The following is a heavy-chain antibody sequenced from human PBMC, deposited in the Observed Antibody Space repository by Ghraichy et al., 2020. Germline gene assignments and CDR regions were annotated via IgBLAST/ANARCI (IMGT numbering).Heavy chain of an antibody. CDR2: IVPLYGIP. CDR1: GATFYNFA. J-gene: IGHJ4*02. CDR3: ASPSPSRSFYPSFFEC. Sequence: SVKVSCKASGATFYNFAVNWDRQAPGQGLEWIGGIVPLYGIPHYAQEFQGRLTIIADDSTGTASMELTSLRSEDTAVYYCASPSPSRSFYPSFFECWGQGTLVNVSS. V-gene: IGHV1-69*13. D-gene: IGHD1-26*01.